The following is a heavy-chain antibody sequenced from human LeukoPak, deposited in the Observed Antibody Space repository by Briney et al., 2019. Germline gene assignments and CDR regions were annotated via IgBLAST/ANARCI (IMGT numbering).Heavy chain of an antibody. Sequence: GGSLRLSCAASGFTFSNAWMSWVRQAPGKGLEWVGRIKSKTDGGTTDYAAPVKGRFTISRDDSKNTLYLQMNSLKTEDTAVYYCTRDSDYSESLAYWGQGTLVTVSS. J-gene: IGHJ4*02. V-gene: IGHV3-15*01. CDR2: IKSKTDGGTT. CDR3: TRDSDYSESLAY. D-gene: IGHD1-26*01. CDR1: GFTFSNAW.